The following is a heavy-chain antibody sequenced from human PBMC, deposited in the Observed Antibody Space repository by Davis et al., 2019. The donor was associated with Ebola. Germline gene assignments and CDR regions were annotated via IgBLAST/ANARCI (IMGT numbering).Heavy chain of an antibody. CDR3: VIASLR. J-gene: IGHJ4*02. Sequence: GESLKISCAGSGFVFGDYWMHWVRQVPGKGLVWVSSINRDGTTTTYADSVKGRFTISRNNAKNTLYLKMNGLKTEDTAIYYCVIASLRWGLGTLVTVSS. V-gene: IGHV3-74*03. D-gene: IGHD4-17*01. CDR1: GFVFGDYW. CDR2: INRDGTTT.